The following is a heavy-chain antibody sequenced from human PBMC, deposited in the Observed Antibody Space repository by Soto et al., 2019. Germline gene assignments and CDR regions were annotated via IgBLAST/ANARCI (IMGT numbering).Heavy chain of an antibody. CDR1: GGSISSSNW. J-gene: IGHJ6*02. CDR2: IYHSGST. D-gene: IGHD2-2*01. Sequence: QVQLQESGPGLVKPSGTLSLTCAVSGGSISSSNWWCWVRQPPGKGLEWIGEIYHSGSTNYNPSRKSRVTISVDKSKNQFSLKLSSVTAADTAVYYCASVVGGYYYGMDVWGQGTTVTVSS. V-gene: IGHV4-4*02. CDR3: ASVVGGYYYGMDV.